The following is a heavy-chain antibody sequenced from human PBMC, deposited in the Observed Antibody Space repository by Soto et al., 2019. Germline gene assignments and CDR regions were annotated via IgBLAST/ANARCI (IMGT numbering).Heavy chain of an antibody. CDR1: GGTFSSYA. J-gene: IGHJ5*02. Sequence: SVKVSCKASGGTFSSYAISWVRQAPGQGLEWMGGIIPIFGTANYAQKFQGRVTITADKSTSTAYMELSSLRSEDTAVYYCARENPVVPASMGWFDPWGQGTLVTVSS. V-gene: IGHV1-69*06. CDR3: ARENPVVPASMGWFDP. D-gene: IGHD2-2*01. CDR2: IIPIFGTA.